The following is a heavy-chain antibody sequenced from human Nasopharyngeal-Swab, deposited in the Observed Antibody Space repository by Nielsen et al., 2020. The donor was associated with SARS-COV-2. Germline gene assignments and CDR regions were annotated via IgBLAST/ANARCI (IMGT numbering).Heavy chain of an antibody. J-gene: IGHJ4*02. CDR1: GYRFTDYG. V-gene: IGHV1-18*01. CDR2: ISVYYGST. Sequence: ASVKVSCKASGYRFTDYGISWVRQAPGQGLEWMGWISVYYGSTNYAQKLQGRVTFSTDTSTNTAYMELRSLRFDDTAVYYCSREGEPPSRHYTLQYWGQGTLVTVSS. D-gene: IGHD3-22*01. CDR3: SREGEPPSRHYTLQY.